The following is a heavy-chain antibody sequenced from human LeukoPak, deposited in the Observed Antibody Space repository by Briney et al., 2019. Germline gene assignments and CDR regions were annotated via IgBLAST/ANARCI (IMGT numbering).Heavy chain of an antibody. CDR1: GFTFSSYW. D-gene: IGHD4-23*01. CDR2: IASDGSST. CDR3: ARGRPHGNDY. V-gene: IGHV3-74*01. J-gene: IGHJ4*02. Sequence: GGSLRLSCAASGFTFSSYWMNWVRQAPGKGLVWVSRIASDGSSTTYADSVKGRFSIFRDNAKNTLYLQMNSLRVEDAAVYYCARGRPHGNDYWGQGTLVTVSS.